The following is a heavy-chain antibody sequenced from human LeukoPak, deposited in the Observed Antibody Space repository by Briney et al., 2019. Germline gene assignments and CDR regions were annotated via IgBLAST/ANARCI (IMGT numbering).Heavy chain of an antibody. CDR1: GFTFSSHS. D-gene: IGHD1-26*01. Sequence: GGSLRLSCAASGFTFSSHSMNWVRQAPGKGLEWVSFISSSSSTIYYADSVKGRFTISRDNAKNSPYLQMNSLRAEDTAVYYCARDRGGSYSAIDYWGQGTLVTVSS. J-gene: IGHJ4*02. CDR2: ISSSSSTI. V-gene: IGHV3-48*04. CDR3: ARDRGGSYSAIDY.